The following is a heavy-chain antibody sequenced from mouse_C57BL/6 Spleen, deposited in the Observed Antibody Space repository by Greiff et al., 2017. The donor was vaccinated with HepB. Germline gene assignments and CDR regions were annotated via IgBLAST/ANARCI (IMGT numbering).Heavy chain of an antibody. CDR1: GFTFSDFY. CDR3: ARDAWFAY. J-gene: IGHJ3*01. CDR2: SRNKANDYTT. V-gene: IGHV7-1*01. Sequence: EVQVVESGGGLVQSGRSLRLSCATSGFTFSDFYMEWVRQAPGKGLEWIVASRNKANDYTTEYSASVKGRFIVSRDTSQSILYLQMNALRAEDTAIYYCARDAWFAYWGQGTLVTVSA.